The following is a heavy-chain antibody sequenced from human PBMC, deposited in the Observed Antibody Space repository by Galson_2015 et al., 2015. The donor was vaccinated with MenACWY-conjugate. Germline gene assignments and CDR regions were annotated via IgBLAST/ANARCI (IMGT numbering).Heavy chain of an antibody. D-gene: IGHD2-2*02. CDR3: ARDALYGQIDY. CDR1: GFRFGDYY. V-gene: IGHV3-11*06. CDR2: ISFSSSST. J-gene: IGHJ4*02. Sequence: SLRLSCAASGFRFGDYYMSWLRQAPGEPLEWISDISFSSSSTSYADTVKGRFTISRDNAQNSVYLQMDSLRAEDTAVYFCARDALYGQIDYWGQGTLLTFSS.